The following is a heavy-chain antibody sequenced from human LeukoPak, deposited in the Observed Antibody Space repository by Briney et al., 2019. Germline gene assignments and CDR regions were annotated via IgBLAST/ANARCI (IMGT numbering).Heavy chain of an antibody. V-gene: IGHV1-2*02. D-gene: IGHD3-22*01. CDR3: ARRYYYDSSGARPIDAFDI. CDR1: GYTFTSYD. J-gene: IGHJ3*02. Sequence: ASVKVSCKASGYTFTSYDINWVRQATGQGLEWMGWMNPNSGGTNYAQKLQGRVTMTRDTSISTAYMELSRLRSDDTAVYYCARRYYYDSSGARPIDAFDIWGQGTMVTVSS. CDR2: MNPNSGGT.